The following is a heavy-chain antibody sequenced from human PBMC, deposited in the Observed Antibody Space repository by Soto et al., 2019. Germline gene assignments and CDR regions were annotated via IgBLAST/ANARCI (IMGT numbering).Heavy chain of an antibody. CDR2: IYSGGST. J-gene: IGHJ3*02. D-gene: IGHD3-22*01. CDR1: GFTVSSNY. V-gene: IGHV3-53*01. Sequence: EVQLVESGGGLIQPGGSLRLSCAASGFTVSSNYMSLVRQAPGKGLAWVSVIYSGGSTDYADAVNGRFTISRDNSKNTLYLQMNSLGAEDTAVYYWARNYDSPAGGAFDILGQGTMVTVSS. CDR3: ARNYDSPAGGAFDI.